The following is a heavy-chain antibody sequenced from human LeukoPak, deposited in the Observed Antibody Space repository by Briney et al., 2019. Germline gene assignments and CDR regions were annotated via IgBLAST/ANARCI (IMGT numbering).Heavy chain of an antibody. D-gene: IGHD5-18*01. CDR3: ARGGLQVSGIDEFDY. Sequence: PGGALRLSCAASGFTFIDYDMHWVRQVIGKGLEWVSAIGIRGDTHYSGSVKGRFTISRENAESSLYLQMNSQRAEDTSVYYCARGGLQVSGIDEFDYWGQGTLVTVSS. J-gene: IGHJ4*02. CDR2: IGIRGDT. CDR1: GFTFIDYD. V-gene: IGHV3-13*01.